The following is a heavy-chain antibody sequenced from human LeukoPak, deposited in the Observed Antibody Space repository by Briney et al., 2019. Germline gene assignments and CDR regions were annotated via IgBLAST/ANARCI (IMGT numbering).Heavy chain of an antibody. CDR1: GFKFSDYS. CDR2: ISAFSTYV. J-gene: IGHJ4*02. CDR3: ARASYWFESSGHPQHYYFDY. D-gene: IGHD6-19*01. V-gene: IGHV3-21*01. Sequence: GGSLRLSCAASGFKFSDYSMNWVRQVPGKGLEWIASISAFSTYVYYPDSVKGRFTVSRDNARNSVYLQLDSLRDEDTALYFCARASYWFESSGHPQHYYFDYWGQGTMVVLSS.